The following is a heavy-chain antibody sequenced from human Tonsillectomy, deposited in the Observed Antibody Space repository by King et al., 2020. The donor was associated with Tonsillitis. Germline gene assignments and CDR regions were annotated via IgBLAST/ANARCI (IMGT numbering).Heavy chain of an antibody. J-gene: IGHJ3*02. CDR3: ARDSSPYCGADCYSDAFDI. D-gene: IGHD2-21*02. CDR1: GFSFSYSW. Sequence: VQLVESGGDLVQPGGSLRLSCAASGFSFSYSWMTWVRQAPGKGLEWVANIRRDGAKINYVDSVKGRFTISRDIAKNLLYLEMNSLRVEDTAVYYCARDSSPYCGADCYSDAFDIWGQGTKVTVSS. V-gene: IGHV3-7*01. CDR2: IRRDGAKI.